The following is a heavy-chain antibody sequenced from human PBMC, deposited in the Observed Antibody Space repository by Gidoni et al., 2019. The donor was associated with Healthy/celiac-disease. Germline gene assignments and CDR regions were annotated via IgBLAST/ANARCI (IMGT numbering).Heavy chain of an antibody. J-gene: IGHJ6*02. CDR1: GFTFSSYG. Sequence: QVQLVESGGGVVQPGRSLRLSCAASGFTFSSYGMHWVRQAPGKGLEWVAVIWYDGSNKYYADSVKGRFTISIDNSKNTLYLQMNSLRAEDTAVYYCARDGPLGDVWGQGTTVTVSS. CDR2: IWYDGSNK. V-gene: IGHV3-33*01. CDR3: ARDGPLGDV.